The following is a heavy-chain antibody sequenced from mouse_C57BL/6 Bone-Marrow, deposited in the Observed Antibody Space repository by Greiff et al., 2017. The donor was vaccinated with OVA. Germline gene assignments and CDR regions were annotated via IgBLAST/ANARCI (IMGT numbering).Heavy chain of an antibody. CDR2: ISSGGSYT. V-gene: IGHV5-6*02. Sequence: DVTLVESGGDLVKPGGSLKLSCEASGFTFSSYGMYWVRQTPDKRLEWVATISSGGSYTYYTDSVKGRFTISRDNAKNTRYLQMSSLKSEDTAMYYETRQGSYYFDYWGQGTTLTVSS. CDR3: TRQGSYYFDY. CDR1: GFTFSSYG. J-gene: IGHJ2*01.